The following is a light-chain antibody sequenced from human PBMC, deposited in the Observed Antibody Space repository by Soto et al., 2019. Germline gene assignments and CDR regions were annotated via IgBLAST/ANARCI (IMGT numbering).Light chain of an antibody. Sequence: DIQMTQSPSSLSASVGDRVTITCRASQGITNDLGWYQQKPGEAPKRLIYAASTLQSGVPSRFSGSGSGTEFTLTISSLQPEDFATYSCQQSYNSPQTFGQGTKVEIK. J-gene: IGKJ1*01. V-gene: IGKV1-17*01. CDR2: AAS. CDR3: QQSYNSPQT. CDR1: QGITND.